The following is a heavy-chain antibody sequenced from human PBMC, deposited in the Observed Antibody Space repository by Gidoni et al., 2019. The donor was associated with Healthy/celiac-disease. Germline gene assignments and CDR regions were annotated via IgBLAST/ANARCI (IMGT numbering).Heavy chain of an antibody. J-gene: IGHJ4*02. V-gene: IGHV3-15*01. CDR3: TTGPGSYYRYYFDY. CDR2: IKSKTDGGTT. Sequence: EVQLVESGGGLVKPGGSLRLSCAASGFTFGNAWMSWVRQAPGKGLEWVGRIKSKTDGGTTDYAAPVKGRFTISRDDSKNTLYLQMNSLKTEDTAVYYCTTGPGSYYRYYFDYWGQGTLVTVSS. D-gene: IGHD3-10*01. CDR1: GFTFGNAW.